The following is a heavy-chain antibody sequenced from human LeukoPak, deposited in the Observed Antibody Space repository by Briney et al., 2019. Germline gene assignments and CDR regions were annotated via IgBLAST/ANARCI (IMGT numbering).Heavy chain of an antibody. J-gene: IGHJ4*02. Sequence: GGSLRLSCAASGFTVSSNYMSWVRQAPGKGLEWVSAIYSGGSTYYADSVKGRFTISRDNSKNTLYLQMNSLRAEDTAVYYCARGGGDGYNHIRYFDYWGQGTLVTVSS. D-gene: IGHD5-24*01. CDR2: IYSGGST. CDR3: ARGGGDGYNHIRYFDY. V-gene: IGHV3-66*01. CDR1: GFTVSSNY.